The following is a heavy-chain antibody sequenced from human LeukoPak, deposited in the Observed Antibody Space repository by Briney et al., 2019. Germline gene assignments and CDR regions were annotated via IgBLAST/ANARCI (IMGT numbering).Heavy chain of an antibody. CDR3: VRDYPYGSGIVRVDS. V-gene: IGHV1-3*01. Sequence: ASVKVSCKASGGTFSSYAISWVRQAPGQGLGWMGWINPGSGDTKSSQKFRDRVTITRDTSANTAYMQLTRLKSEDTAVYYCVRDYPYGSGIVRVDSWGQGTLVTVSS. D-gene: IGHD3-10*01. CDR1: GGTFSSYA. J-gene: IGHJ4*02. CDR2: INPGSGDT.